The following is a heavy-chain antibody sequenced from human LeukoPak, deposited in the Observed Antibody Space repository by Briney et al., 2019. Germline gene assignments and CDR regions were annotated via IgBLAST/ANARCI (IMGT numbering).Heavy chain of an antibody. Sequence: ASVKVSCKASGYTFTSYGISWVRQAPGQGLEWMGWFNPNSGGTNYAQKFQGRVTMTRDTSISTAYMELSRLRSDDTAVYYCARGVAARVCWFDPWGQGTLVTVSS. CDR1: GYTFTSYG. J-gene: IGHJ5*02. CDR2: FNPNSGGT. CDR3: ARGVAARVCWFDP. V-gene: IGHV1-2*02. D-gene: IGHD6-6*01.